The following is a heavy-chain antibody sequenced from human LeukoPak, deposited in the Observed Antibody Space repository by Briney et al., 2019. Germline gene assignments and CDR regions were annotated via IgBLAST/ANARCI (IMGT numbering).Heavy chain of an antibody. J-gene: IGHJ6*04. CDR2: IYYSGST. Sequence: SETLSLTSTVSGGSISSGGYYWSWIRQHPGKGLEWIGYIYYSGSTYYNPSLKSRVTISVDTSKNQFSLKLSSVTAADTAVYYCARDSHCSSTSCYGPYYYGMDVWGKGTTVTASS. CDR3: ARDSHCSSTSCYGPYYYGMDV. CDR1: GGSISSGGYY. V-gene: IGHV4-31*03. D-gene: IGHD2-2*01.